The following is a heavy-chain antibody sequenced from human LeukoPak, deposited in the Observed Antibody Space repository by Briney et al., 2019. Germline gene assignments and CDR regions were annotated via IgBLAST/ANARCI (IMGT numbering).Heavy chain of an antibody. Sequence: PGGTLRLSCVASGFTSGVYAMSWVRQAPGKGLEWVSAFSGGSDSFYADSVRGRFSVSADKSKNTLYLQMNSLRAEDSAMYYCAKVGVGSTWFDPWGQGTLVTVSS. CDR2: FSGGSDS. D-gene: IGHD3-10*01. J-gene: IGHJ5*02. CDR1: GFTSGVYA. CDR3: AKVGVGSTWFDP. V-gene: IGHV3-23*01.